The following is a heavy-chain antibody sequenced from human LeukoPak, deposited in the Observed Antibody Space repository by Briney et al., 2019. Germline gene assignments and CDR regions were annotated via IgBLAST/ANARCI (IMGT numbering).Heavy chain of an antibody. Sequence: GGSLRLSCTTSGFPFSNYAMNWVRQAPGKGPEWVSGISGFNTYYADSVKGRFTILRDNSKNVLYLQMDRLRAEDTAVYSCAKDVCTSPRCLLYFDSWGQGTLVTVSS. J-gene: IGHJ4*02. V-gene: IGHV3-23*01. D-gene: IGHD2-8*01. CDR1: GFPFSNYA. CDR3: AKDVCTSPRCLLYFDS. CDR2: ISGFNT.